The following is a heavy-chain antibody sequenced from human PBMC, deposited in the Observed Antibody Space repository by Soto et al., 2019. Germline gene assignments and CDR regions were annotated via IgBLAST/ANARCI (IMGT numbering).Heavy chain of an antibody. D-gene: IGHD5-18*01. CDR1: GGSISSYY. CDR3: AGSYSYGQNDY. V-gene: IGHV4-59*08. J-gene: IGHJ4*02. Sequence: SETLSLTCTVSGGSISSYYWSWIRQPPGKGLEWIGYIYYSGSTNYNPSLKSRVTISVDTSKNQFSLKLSSVTAADTAVYYCAGSYSYGQNDYWGQGTLVTVSS. CDR2: IYYSGST.